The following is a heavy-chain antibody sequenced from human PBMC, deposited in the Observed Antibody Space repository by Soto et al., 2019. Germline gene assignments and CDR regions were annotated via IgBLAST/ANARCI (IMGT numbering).Heavy chain of an antibody. CDR1: GFIFSTYA. CDR2: ISSSGDSA. CDR3: AHPRGYGVFDAVDI. J-gene: IGHJ3*02. Sequence: QSGGSPRLSCAASGFIFSTYAMNWVRQAPGKGLEWVSAISSSGDSAYYAESVRGRFTISRDNSINTLYLQMRSLRPEDTAVYYCAHPRGYGVFDAVDIWGQGTMVTVSS. D-gene: IGHD4-17*01. V-gene: IGHV3-23*01.